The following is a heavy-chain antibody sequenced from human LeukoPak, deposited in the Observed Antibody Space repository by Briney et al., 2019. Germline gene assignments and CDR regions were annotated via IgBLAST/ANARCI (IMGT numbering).Heavy chain of an antibody. CDR2: INHSGST. D-gene: IGHD6-6*01. CDR3: ARVNSSSNYFDY. J-gene: IGHJ4*02. Sequence: PSETLSLTCAVYGGSFSGYYWSWIRQPPGKGLEWIGEINHSGSTNYNPSLKSRVTISVDTSKNQFSLKLGSVTAADTAVYYCARVNSSSNYFDYWGQGTLVTVSS. V-gene: IGHV4-34*01. CDR1: GGSFSGYY.